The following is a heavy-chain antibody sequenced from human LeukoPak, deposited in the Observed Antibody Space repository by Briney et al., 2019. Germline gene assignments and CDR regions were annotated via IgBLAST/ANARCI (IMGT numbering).Heavy chain of an antibody. V-gene: IGHV4-59*01. CDR1: GGSISSNY. Sequence: PSETLSFTCTVSGGSISSNYWSWIRQPPGKGLEWIGYIYYSGSTNYDPSLKSRVTISVDTSKNQFSLKLSSVTAADTAVYYCAREGVITMMEPGYFDLWGRGTLVTVSS. CDR3: AREGVITMMEPGYFDL. D-gene: IGHD3-22*01. J-gene: IGHJ2*01. CDR2: IYYSGST.